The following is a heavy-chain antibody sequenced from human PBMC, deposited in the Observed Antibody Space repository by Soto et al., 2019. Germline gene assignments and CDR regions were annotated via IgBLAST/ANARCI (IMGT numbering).Heavy chain of an antibody. Sequence: AMDWVRQTPGEGPEWVSTIGGGDDIFYAESVKGRFIISRDDSRSTMYLQMDNLRVEDTAIYFCAKDSISYNGIYDAFDVWGQGTVVTVSS. D-gene: IGHD3-3*02. V-gene: IGHV3-23*01. CDR3: AKDSISYNGIYDAFDV. CDR2: IGGGDDI. CDR1: A. J-gene: IGHJ3*01.